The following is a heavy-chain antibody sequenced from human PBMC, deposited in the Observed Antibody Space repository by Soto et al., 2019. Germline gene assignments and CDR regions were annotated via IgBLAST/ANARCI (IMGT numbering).Heavy chain of an antibody. Sequence: GESLKISCQGSGYNFTNYWIGWVRQMPGKGLECMGIIYPGDSDTRYSPSFQAKVTISADKSISTAYLQGSSLKASDTAMCYCARLAIIFDFDNWGHGTLVTVSS. CDR3: ARLAIIFDFDN. J-gene: IGHJ4*01. CDR2: IYPGDSDT. V-gene: IGHV5-51*01. CDR1: GYNFTNYW. D-gene: IGHD2-21*01.